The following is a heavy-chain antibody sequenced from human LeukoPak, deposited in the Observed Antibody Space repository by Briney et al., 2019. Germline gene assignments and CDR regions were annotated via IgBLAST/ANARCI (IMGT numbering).Heavy chain of an antibody. D-gene: IGHD3-22*01. CDR3: AKGTDSSGYYYVRRDAFDI. Sequence: GGSLRLSCAASGFTFSSYAMSWVRQAPGKGLEWVSAISGSGGSTYYADSVKGRFTISRDNSKNTLYLQMNSLRVEDTAVYYCAKGTDSSGYYYVRRDAFDIWGQGTMVTVSS. CDR1: GFTFSSYA. V-gene: IGHV3-23*01. CDR2: ISGSGGST. J-gene: IGHJ3*02.